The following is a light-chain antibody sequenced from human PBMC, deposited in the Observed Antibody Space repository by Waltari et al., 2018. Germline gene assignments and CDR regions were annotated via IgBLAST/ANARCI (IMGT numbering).Light chain of an antibody. CDR1: SSNIGAGYD. CDR3: QSYDNGLSAWV. CDR2: DTH. V-gene: IGLV1-40*01. Sequence: QSVLTQPPSVSGAPGQRVTVSCTGSSSNIGAGYDVQWYQQLPGTAPKLLIYDTHNRPSGVPDQFSGSKSGTSASLAIPGLQADDEADYYCQSYDNGLSAWVFGGGTKLTVL. J-gene: IGLJ3*02.